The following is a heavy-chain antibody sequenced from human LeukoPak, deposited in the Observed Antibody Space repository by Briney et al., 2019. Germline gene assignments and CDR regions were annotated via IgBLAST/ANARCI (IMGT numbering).Heavy chain of an antibody. J-gene: IGHJ3*02. D-gene: IGHD2-15*01. Sequence: GASVKVSCTVSGYTLTELSMHWVRQAPGKGLEWMGGFDPEDGETIYAQKFQGRVTMTEDTSTDTDYMELSSLRSEDTAVYYCATLTGYCSGGSCYDAFDIWGQGTMVTVSS. V-gene: IGHV1-24*01. CDR1: GYTLTELS. CDR2: FDPEDGET. CDR3: ATLTGYCSGGSCYDAFDI.